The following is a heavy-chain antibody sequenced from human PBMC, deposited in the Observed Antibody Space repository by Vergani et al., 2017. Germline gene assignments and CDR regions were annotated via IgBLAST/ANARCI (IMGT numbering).Heavy chain of an antibody. Sequence: QMQLQESGPGLVKPPGTLSLICAVSGGSISSENWWSWVRQSPGKGLEWIGEIHQYGSTNYNPSLKSRVRINLDKSKNLFSLTLSSVTAAYTAIYYCVRYLGRGYCSTTLCFGMDFWGQGTTVTVS. V-gene: IGHV4-4*03. CDR1: GGSISSENW. J-gene: IGHJ6*02. CDR2: IHQYGST. CDR3: VRYLGRGYCSTTLCFGMDF. D-gene: IGHD2-15*01.